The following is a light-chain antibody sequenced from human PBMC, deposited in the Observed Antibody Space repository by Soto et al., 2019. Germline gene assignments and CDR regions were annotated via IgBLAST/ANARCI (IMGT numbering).Light chain of an antibody. CDR1: QSVNNQ. Sequence: EIVLTQSPGTLSLSPGETATLSCRASQSVNNQLAWYQQKPGQAPRLLIYDASTRATGIPARISGSGSGADFTLTISSLEPEDFAVYYCQHRRNWPLTFGGGTKVEIK. CDR2: DAS. J-gene: IGKJ4*01. CDR3: QHRRNWPLT. V-gene: IGKV3-11*01.